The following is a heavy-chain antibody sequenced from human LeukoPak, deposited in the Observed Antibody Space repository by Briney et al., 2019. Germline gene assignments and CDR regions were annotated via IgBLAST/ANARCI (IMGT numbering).Heavy chain of an antibody. CDR2: INHSGST. D-gene: IGHD3-10*01. CDR3: ARQLLWFGELHFDY. V-gene: IGHV4-34*01. Sequence: SETLSLTCTVSGGSISCGDYYWSWIRQPPGKGLEWIGEINHSGSTNYNPSLKSRVTISVDTSKNQFSLKLSSVTAADTAVYYCARQLLWFGELHFDYWGQGTLVTVSS. J-gene: IGHJ4*02. CDR1: GGSISCGDYY.